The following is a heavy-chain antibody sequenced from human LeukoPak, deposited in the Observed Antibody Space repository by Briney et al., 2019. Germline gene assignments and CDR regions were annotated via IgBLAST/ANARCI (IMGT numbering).Heavy chain of an antibody. J-gene: IGHJ6*03. D-gene: IGHD2-2*02. CDR1: GFTFSSYS. Sequence: PGGSLRLSCAASGFTFSSYSMNWVRQAPGKGLEWVSSISSSSYIYYADSVKGRFTISRDNAKNSLYLQMNSLRAEDTAVYYCASDAPLGYCSSTSCYTGGDYYYYYMDVWGKGTTVTVSS. CDR2: ISSSSYI. V-gene: IGHV3-21*01. CDR3: ASDAPLGYCSSTSCYTGGDYYYYYMDV.